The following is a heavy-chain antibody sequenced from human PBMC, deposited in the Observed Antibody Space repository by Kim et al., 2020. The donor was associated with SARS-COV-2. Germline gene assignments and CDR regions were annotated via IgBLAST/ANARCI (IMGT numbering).Heavy chain of an antibody. V-gene: IGHV3-30*04. Sequence: GGSLRLSCAASGFTFSSYAMHWVRQAPGKGLEWVAVISYDGSNKYYADSVKGRFTISRDNSKNTLYLQMNSLRAEDTAVYYCKGDEDSSGYYADTSAFDIWGQGTMVTVSS. CDR3: KGDEDSSGYYADTSAFDI. J-gene: IGHJ3*02. CDR1: GFTFSSYA. D-gene: IGHD3-22*01. CDR2: ISYDGSNK.